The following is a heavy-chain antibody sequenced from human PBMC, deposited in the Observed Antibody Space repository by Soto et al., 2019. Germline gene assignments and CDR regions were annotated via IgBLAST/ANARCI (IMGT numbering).Heavy chain of an antibody. D-gene: IGHD2-8*02. CDR3: ATGGYTGRDYYYGMDV. J-gene: IGHJ6*02. CDR2: ISYNGSNK. Sequence: SLRLSCAASGFTFSSYGMHWGREAPGKGLSWVAGISYNGSNKYYADSGKCRFTSSRDNSKNTLYLQMNSLRAEDTAVYYCATGGYTGRDYYYGMDVWGQGTTVTVYS. V-gene: IGHV3-30*03. CDR1: GFTFSSYG.